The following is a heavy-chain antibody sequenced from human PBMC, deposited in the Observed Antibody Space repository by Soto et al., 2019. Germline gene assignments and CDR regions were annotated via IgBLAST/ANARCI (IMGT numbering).Heavy chain of an antibody. V-gene: IGHV3-23*01. CDR1: GFTFSSYA. Sequence: GGSLRLSCAASGFTFSSYAMSWVRQAPGKGLEWVSAISSSGGSTYYADSVKGRFTISRDNSKNTLYLQMNSLRAEDTAVYYCAKDLGVMEMDGTYYYYYGMDVWGQGTTVTVSS. CDR2: ISSSGGST. D-gene: IGHD2-8*01. CDR3: AKDLGVMEMDGTYYYYYGMDV. J-gene: IGHJ6*02.